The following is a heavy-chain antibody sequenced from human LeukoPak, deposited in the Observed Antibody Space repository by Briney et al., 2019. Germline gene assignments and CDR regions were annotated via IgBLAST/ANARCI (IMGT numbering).Heavy chain of an antibody. CDR3: ARPARRDRGGFDY. CDR1: GFTFSSYA. D-gene: IGHD2-15*01. V-gene: IGHV3-30*04. J-gene: IGHJ4*02. Sequence: GGSLRLSCAASGFTFSSYAMHWVRQAPGKGLEWVAVISYDGSNKYYADSVKGRFTISRDNSKNTLYLQMNSLRAEDTAVYYCARPARRDRGGFDYWGQGTLVTVSS. CDR2: ISYDGSNK.